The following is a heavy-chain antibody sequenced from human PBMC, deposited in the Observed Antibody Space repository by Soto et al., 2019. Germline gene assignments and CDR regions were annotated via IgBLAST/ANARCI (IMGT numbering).Heavy chain of an antibody. D-gene: IGHD4-4*01. Sequence: SETLSLTCTVSGGSISSYYWSWIRQPPGKGLEWIGYIYYSGSTNYNPSLKSRVTISVDTSKNQFSLKLSSVTAADTAVYYCARDYSKAYYFDYWGQGTLVTVSS. V-gene: IGHV4-59*01. CDR3: ARDYSKAYYFDY. CDR2: IYYSGST. CDR1: GGSISSYY. J-gene: IGHJ4*02.